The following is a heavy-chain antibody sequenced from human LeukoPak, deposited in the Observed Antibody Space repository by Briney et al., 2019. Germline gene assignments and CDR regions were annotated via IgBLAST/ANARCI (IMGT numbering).Heavy chain of an antibody. V-gene: IGHV3-33*01. J-gene: IGHJ4*02. CDR2: IWYDGTNK. D-gene: IGHD2-15*01. Sequence: PLGGPLRLSCAASGFTFSSYGMHWVRQAPGKGLEWVAVIWYDGTNKYYADSVKGRFTISRDNAKNSLYLQMNSLRAEDTAVYYCARVGCSGGSCYSGLDYWGQGTLVTVSS. CDR3: ARVGCSGGSCYSGLDY. CDR1: GFTFSSYG.